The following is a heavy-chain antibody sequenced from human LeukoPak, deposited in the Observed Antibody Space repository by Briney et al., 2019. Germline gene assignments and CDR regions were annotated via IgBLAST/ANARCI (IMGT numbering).Heavy chain of an antibody. J-gene: IGHJ4*02. CDR2: INPNSGGT. D-gene: IGHD1-26*01. CDR1: GYTFTGYY. CDR3: VRDKSDSGSYSFDY. Sequence: GASVKVSCKASGYTFTGYYMHWVRQAPGQGLEWMGWINPNSGGTNYAQRFQGRVTMTRDTSISTAYMELSRLRSDDTAVYYCVRDKSDSGSYSFDYWGQGTLVTVSS. V-gene: IGHV1-2*02.